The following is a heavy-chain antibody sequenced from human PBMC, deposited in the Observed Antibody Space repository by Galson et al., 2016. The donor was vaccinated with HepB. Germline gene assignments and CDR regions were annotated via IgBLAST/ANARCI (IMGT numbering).Heavy chain of an antibody. V-gene: IGHV4-59*01. D-gene: IGHD3-10*01. CDR1: NVSISSAY. CDR2: ISYSGST. J-gene: IGHJ4*02. Sequence: SETLSLTCSVSNVSISSAYWGWIRQAPGRRLEWVGHISYSGSTNYSPSLKPRVTISIDTSRTQFSLSLTSVTSADTAVYYCARGSRVKFDSWGRGTQVTVSS. CDR3: ARGSRVKFDS.